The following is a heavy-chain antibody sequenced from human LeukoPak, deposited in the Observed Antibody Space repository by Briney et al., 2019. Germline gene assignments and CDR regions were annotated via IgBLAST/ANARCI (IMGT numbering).Heavy chain of an antibody. CDR3: ARDPLGGTEFDY. CDR2: ISTSGSTI. J-gene: IGHJ4*02. Sequence: PGGSLRLSCASSGFTFSSYEMNSVRQAPGKGLEWVSYISTSGSTIYYADSVKGRFTISRDNAKNSLYLQMNSLRAEDTAVYYCARDPLGGTEFDYWGQGTLVTVSS. V-gene: IGHV3-48*03. D-gene: IGHD1-26*01. CDR1: GFTFSSYE.